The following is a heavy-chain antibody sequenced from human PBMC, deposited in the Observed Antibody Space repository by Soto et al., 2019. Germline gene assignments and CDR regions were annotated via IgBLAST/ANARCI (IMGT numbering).Heavy chain of an antibody. Sequence: QVQLVQSGAEVKKPGSSVKVSCKASGGIFSNFAFNWMRQAPGQGLEWMGGIIPTLGTPHYAQKFLGRVTITADESTRTVYMEMSSVTVEDTAVYYCARVGLGAYDYWGQGTLVIVSS. D-gene: IGHD6-19*01. CDR3: ARVGLGAYDY. V-gene: IGHV1-69*01. J-gene: IGHJ4*02. CDR1: GGIFSNFA. CDR2: IIPTLGTP.